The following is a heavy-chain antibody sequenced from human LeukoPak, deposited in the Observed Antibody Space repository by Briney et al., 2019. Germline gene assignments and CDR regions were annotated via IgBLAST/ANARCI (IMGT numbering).Heavy chain of an antibody. CDR3: AGVDGYNSMGADY. D-gene: IGHD5-24*01. J-gene: IGHJ4*02. Sequence: SETLSLTCAVYGGSFSGYYWSWIRQPPGKGLEWIGEINHSGSTNYNPSLKSRVTISVDTSKNQLSLKLSSVTAADTAVYYCAGVDGYNSMGADYWGQGTLVTVSS. CDR2: INHSGST. V-gene: IGHV4-34*01. CDR1: GGSFSGYY.